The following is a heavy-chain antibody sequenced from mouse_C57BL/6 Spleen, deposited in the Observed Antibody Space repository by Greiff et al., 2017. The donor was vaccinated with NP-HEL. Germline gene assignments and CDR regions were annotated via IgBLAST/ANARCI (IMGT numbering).Heavy chain of an antibody. CDR1: GYTLTSYW. J-gene: IGHJ2*01. CDR2: INPSNGRT. V-gene: IGHV1S81*02. Sequence: VQLQQSGAELVNPGASVNLSCKASGYTLTSYWMHWVKQRPGQGLEWIGEINPSNGRTNYNEKFKRKATLTVDKSSSTAYMQLSSPTSEDSAVYYCARLRINFDYWGQGTTLTVSS. D-gene: IGHD1-1*01. CDR3: ARLRINFDY.